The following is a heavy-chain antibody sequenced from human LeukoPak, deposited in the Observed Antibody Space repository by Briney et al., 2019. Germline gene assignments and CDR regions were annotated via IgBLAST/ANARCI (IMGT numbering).Heavy chain of an antibody. CDR3: AKGGYYYGMDV. J-gene: IGHJ6*02. Sequence: TGGSLRLSCAASGFTFSSYSMNWVRQAPGKGLEWVSLISWDGGSTYYADSVKGRFTISRDNSKNSLYLQMNSLRTEDTALYYCAKGGYYYGMDVWGQGTTVTVSS. CDR2: ISWDGGST. V-gene: IGHV3-43*01. CDR1: GFTFSSYS.